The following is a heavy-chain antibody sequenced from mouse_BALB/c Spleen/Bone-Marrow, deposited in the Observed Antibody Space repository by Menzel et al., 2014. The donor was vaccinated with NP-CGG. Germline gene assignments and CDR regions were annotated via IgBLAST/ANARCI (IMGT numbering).Heavy chain of an antibody. D-gene: IGHD2-14*01. CDR3: AGYDEAWFAY. CDR2: ISYDGSN. CDR1: GYSITSGYY. J-gene: IGHJ3*01. Sequence: EVQVVESGPGLVKPSQSLSLSCSVTGYSITSGYYWNLIRQFPGNILEWMGYISYDGSNNYNPSFKNRISITRDTSKNQFFLKLNSVTTEDTATYYCAGYDEAWFAYWGQGTLVTVSA. V-gene: IGHV3-6*02.